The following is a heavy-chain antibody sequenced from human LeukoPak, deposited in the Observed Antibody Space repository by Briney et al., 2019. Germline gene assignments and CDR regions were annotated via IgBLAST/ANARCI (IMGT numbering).Heavy chain of an antibody. CDR2: ISDIGGDT. CDR1: GVTFSSYA. J-gene: IGHJ4*02. V-gene: IGHV3-23*01. Sequence: GGSLRLSCAASGVTFSSYAMSWVCQAPGTGLEWVSLISDIGGDTYYADSVRGGFSTSRDSSWNTLYLQMNSLGAEDTAVYYCVKLAGYCTSRTCWYFEYWGQGTLVSVSS. D-gene: IGHD2-8*01. CDR3: VKLAGYCTSRTCWYFEY.